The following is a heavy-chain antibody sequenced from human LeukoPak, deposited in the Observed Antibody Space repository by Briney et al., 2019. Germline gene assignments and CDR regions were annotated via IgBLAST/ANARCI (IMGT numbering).Heavy chain of an antibody. CDR1: GYTFTSYD. D-gene: IGHD3-3*01. J-gene: IGHJ4*02. V-gene: IGHV1-8*01. CDR3: ARGRFLEWYDY. Sequence: EASVKVSCKASGYTFTSYDINWVRQATGQGLEWMGWMNPNSGNTGYAQKFQGRATMTRNTSISTAYMELSSLRSEDTAVYYCARGRFLEWYDYWGQGTLVTVSS. CDR2: MNPNSGNT.